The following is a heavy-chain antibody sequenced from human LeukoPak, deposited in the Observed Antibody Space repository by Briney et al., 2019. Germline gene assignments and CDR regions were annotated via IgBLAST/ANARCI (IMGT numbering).Heavy chain of an antibody. CDR3: ASGTTMVQGVSFAY. Sequence: GGSLTLSCAASGFTVSSNYMSWVRQAPGEGLGWVSVLYSDGSTYYADSVKGRFTISRDNSKSTLYLQMHSLRAEDTAVYYCASGTTMVQGVSFAYWGQGTLVTVSS. V-gene: IGHV3-53*01. CDR2: LYSDGST. J-gene: IGHJ4*02. D-gene: IGHD3-10*01. CDR1: GFTVSSNY.